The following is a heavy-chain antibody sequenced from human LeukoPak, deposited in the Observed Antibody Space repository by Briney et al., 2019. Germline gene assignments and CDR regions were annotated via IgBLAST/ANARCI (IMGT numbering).Heavy chain of an antibody. CDR3: SRPSYDSSVSCFVY. J-gene: IGHJ4*02. V-gene: IGHV3-73*01. D-gene: IGHD3-22*01. CDR1: GFTFSGSA. CDR2: IRSKANSYAT. Sequence: GGSLRLSCATSGFTFSGSAIHWVRQASGKGLEWVGRIRSKANSYATTDVASVRGRFSISRDDSKNTAYLQMNSLKTEDTAVYYCSRPSYDSSVSCFVYWGQGTMVTVSS.